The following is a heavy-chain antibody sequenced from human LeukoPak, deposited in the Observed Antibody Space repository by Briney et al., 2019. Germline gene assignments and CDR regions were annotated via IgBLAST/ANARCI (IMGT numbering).Heavy chain of an antibody. D-gene: IGHD2-2*01. CDR2: INTNTGNP. J-gene: IGHJ6*02. CDR1: GYTFTSYA. V-gene: IGHV7-4-1*02. Sequence: ASVKVSCKASGYTFTSYAMNWVRQAPGQGLEWMGWINTNTGNPTYAQGFTGRFVFSLDTSVSTAYLQISSLKAEDTAVYYCARALPVCSTSCPPRGYYYGMDVWGQGTTVTVSS. CDR3: ARALPVCSTSCPPRGYYYGMDV.